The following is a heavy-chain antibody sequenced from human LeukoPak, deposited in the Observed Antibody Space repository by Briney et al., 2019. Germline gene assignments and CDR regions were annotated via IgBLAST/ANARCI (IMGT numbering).Heavy chain of an antibody. CDR1: GYTFTGYY. D-gene: IGHD1-26*01. CDR3: ATVRVGATDYYYYYMDV. Sequence: ASVKVSCKASGYTFTGYYMHWVRQAPGQGLEWMGWINPNSGGTNYAQKFQSRVTMTEDTSTDTAYMELSSLRSEDTAVYYCATVRVGATDYYYYYMDVWGKGTTVTVSS. V-gene: IGHV1-2*02. J-gene: IGHJ6*03. CDR2: INPNSGGT.